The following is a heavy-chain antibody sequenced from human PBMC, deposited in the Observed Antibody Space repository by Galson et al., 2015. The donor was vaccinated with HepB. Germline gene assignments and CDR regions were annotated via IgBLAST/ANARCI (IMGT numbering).Heavy chain of an antibody. CDR3: VTYYFGSGSYYNFDY. D-gene: IGHD3-10*01. J-gene: IGHJ4*02. CDR2: ISHDGSDK. V-gene: IGHV3-30*03. CDR1: GFTYNKYG. Sequence: SLRLSCAASGFTYNKYGMHWVRQAPGKGLEWVAIISHDGSDKFYSDSVKGRFTISRDNSKNTLYLQMNSLRAEDTALYYCVTYYFGSGSYYNFDYWGQGTLVTVSS.